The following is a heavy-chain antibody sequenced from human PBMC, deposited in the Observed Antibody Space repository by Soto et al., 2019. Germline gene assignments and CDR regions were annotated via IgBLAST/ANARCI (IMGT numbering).Heavy chain of an antibody. CDR2: ISWNSGSI. D-gene: IGHD6-13*01. J-gene: IGHJ6*02. Sequence: GGSLRLSCAASGFTFDDYAMHWVRQAPGQGLEWVSGISWNSGSIGYADSVKGRFTISRDNAKNSLYLQMNSLRAEDTALYYCAKDMRPAAAGISMDVWGQGTTVTVSS. CDR3: AKDMRPAAAGISMDV. CDR1: GFTFDDYA. V-gene: IGHV3-9*01.